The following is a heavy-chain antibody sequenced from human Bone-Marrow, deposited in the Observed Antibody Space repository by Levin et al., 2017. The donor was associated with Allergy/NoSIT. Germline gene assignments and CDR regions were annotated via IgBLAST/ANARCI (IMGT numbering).Heavy chain of an antibody. D-gene: IGHD3-9*01. CDR3: ATRPPASFFDGVFDF. CDR2: IFYSGST. J-gene: IGHJ4*02. Sequence: SETLSLTCTVSSGSISSHYWSWIRQPPGKGLEWIGYIFYSGSTNYSPSLKSRVTMSIDTSKMQFSLKLSSVTAADTAVYYCATRPPASFFDGVFDFWGQGTPVTVSS. V-gene: IGHV4-59*11. CDR1: SGSISSHY.